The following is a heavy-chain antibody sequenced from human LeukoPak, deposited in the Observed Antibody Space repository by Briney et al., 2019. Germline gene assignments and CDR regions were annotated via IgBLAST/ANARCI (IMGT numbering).Heavy chain of an antibody. J-gene: IGHJ4*02. Sequence: SETLSLACTVSGGSIRGYYWSWIRQPPGKGLEWIGYIYYSGSTNYNPSLKSRVTISVDTSKNQFSLKLSSVTAADTAVYYCARAEVVPAAAAILFDYWGQGTLVTVSS. CDR1: GGSIRGYY. CDR2: IYYSGST. D-gene: IGHD2-2*01. V-gene: IGHV4-59*01. CDR3: ARAEVVPAAAAILFDY.